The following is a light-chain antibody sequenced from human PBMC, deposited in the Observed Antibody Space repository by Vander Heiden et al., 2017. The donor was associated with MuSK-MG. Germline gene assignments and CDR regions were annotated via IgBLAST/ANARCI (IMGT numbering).Light chain of an antibody. CDR3: SSYTSSSARV. CDR2: EFS. J-gene: IGLJ1*01. V-gene: IGLV2-14*01. Sequence: QSALTQPASVSGSTGQSINISCNGTSSDVGGYNYVSWYHQHPGKAPKLVVYEFSNRPSGVSNRFSGSKSGNTASLTISGLQAEDEADYYCSSYTSSSARVFGTGTKVTVL. CDR1: SSDVGGYNY.